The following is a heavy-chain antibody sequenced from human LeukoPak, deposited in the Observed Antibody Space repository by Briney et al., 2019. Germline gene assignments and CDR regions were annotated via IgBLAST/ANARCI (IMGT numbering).Heavy chain of an antibody. J-gene: IGHJ6*03. D-gene: IGHD1-14*01. V-gene: IGHV4-31*03. CDR3: ARAGLGIENYYYYMDV. CDR1: GASISSDGFY. CDR2: IYYTGFT. Sequence: SETLSLTCTVSGASISSDGFYWSWIRQLPGKGLEWIGYIYYTGFTYCKPSLKSRVTMSVDTSQNQFSLRMSSMTAADTAVYYCARAGLGIENYYYYMDVWGKGTTVTVSS.